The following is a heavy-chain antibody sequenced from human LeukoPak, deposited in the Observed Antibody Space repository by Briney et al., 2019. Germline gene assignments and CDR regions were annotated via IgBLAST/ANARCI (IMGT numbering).Heavy chain of an antibody. CDR2: ISGSGDST. CDR1: GFTFTSYA. J-gene: IGHJ4*02. D-gene: IGHD6-13*01. CDR3: AKDAAGPEY. V-gene: IGHV3-23*01. Sequence: GGSLRLSCAASGFTFTSYAMSWVRQAPEKGLEWVSVISGSGDSTYYADSVKGRFTISRDNSRNTLYLQMNSLSAEDTAVYYCAKDAAGPEYWGQGTLVAVSS.